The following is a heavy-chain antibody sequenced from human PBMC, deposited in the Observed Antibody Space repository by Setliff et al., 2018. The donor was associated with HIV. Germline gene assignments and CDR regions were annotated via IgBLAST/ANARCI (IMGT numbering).Heavy chain of an antibody. CDR1: GGSISSYY. CDR3: ARGLSSTASPYFYYYYMDV. J-gene: IGHJ6*03. Sequence: SETLSLTCTVSGGSISSYYWSWIRQPPGKGLEWIGYIYYSGSTNYNPSLKSRVTISVDTSKNQFSLKLSSVTAADTAVYYCARGLSSTASPYFYYYYMDVWGKGTTVTVSS. V-gene: IGHV4-59*08. CDR2: IYYSGST. D-gene: IGHD2-2*01.